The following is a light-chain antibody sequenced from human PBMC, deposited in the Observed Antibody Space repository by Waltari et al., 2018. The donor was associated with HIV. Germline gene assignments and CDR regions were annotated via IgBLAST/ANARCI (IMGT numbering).Light chain of an antibody. CDR1: SSDVGGYNY. CDR2: DVS. Sequence: QSALTQPASVSGSPGQSITISCTGTSSDVGGYNYVSWYQRHPGKAPKLIIYDVSNRPSGVSNRFSGSKSGNRASLTISGLQADDEADYYCSSYTSSSTRVFGGGTTVTVL. V-gene: IGLV2-14*03. CDR3: SSYTSSSTRV. J-gene: IGLJ3*02.